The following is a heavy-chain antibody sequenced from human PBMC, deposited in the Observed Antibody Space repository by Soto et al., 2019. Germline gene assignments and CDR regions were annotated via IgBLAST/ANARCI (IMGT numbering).Heavy chain of an antibody. CDR3: ARVISDSTTSRAFDI. D-gene: IGHD1-7*01. CDR1: GYTFTSYD. J-gene: IGHJ3*02. CDR2: MNPNSGNT. Sequence: QVQLVQSGAEVKKPGASVKVSCKASGYTFTSYDINWVRQATGQGLEWMGWMNPNSGNTGYAQKFQGRVTMTRNTSMSTADVELSSLRSEDTAVYYCARVISDSTTSRAFDIWGQGTMVTVSS. V-gene: IGHV1-8*01.